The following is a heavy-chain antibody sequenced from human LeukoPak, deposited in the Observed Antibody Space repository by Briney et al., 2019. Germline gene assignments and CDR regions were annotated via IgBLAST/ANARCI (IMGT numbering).Heavy chain of an antibody. CDR3: ARVAQYSGYDLDY. J-gene: IGHJ4*02. Sequence: SETLSLTCTVSGGSISSGGYYWGWFRQHPGKGLEWIGYVYYSGNTYYNPSLKSRVALSVDTSKNQFSLKLSSVTAADTAVYYCARVAQYSGYDLDYWGQGTLVTVSS. CDR1: GGSISSGGYY. V-gene: IGHV4-31*03. CDR2: VYYSGNT. D-gene: IGHD5-12*01.